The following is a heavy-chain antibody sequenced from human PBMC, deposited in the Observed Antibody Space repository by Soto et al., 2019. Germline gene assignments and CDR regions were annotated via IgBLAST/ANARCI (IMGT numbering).Heavy chain of an antibody. CDR2: ISGSGGSGT. CDR3: ARSAGSNWHLGY. V-gene: IGHV3-23*01. J-gene: IGHJ4*02. Sequence: EVQLLESGGGLVQPGGSLRLSCAASGFTFSSYAMSWVRQAPGKGLEWVSAISGSGGSGTSYADSVKGRFTISRDNAKNTLYLQMNSLRAEDTAMYYCARSAGSNWHLGYWGQGTLVTVSS. CDR1: GFTFSSYA. D-gene: IGHD6-13*01.